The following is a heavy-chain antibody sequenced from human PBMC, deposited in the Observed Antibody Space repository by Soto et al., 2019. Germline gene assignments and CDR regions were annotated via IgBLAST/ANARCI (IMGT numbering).Heavy chain of an antibody. V-gene: IGHV1-58*01. J-gene: IGHJ4*02. CDR3: AAEPYYYDSSGYAVDY. D-gene: IGHD3-22*01. CDR1: GFTFTSSA. CDR2: IVVGSGNT. Sequence: SEKVSWKASGFTFTSSAVQWVRQARGQRLEWIGWIVVGSGNTNYAQKFQERVTITRDMSTSTAYMELSSVRSEDTVVYYCAAEPYYYDSSGYAVDYWGQGTLVTVSS.